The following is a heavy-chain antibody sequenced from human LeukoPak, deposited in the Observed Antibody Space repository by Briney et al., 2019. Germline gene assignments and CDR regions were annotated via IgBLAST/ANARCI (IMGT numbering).Heavy chain of an antibody. CDR2: IYSGGST. CDR3: ARAYSSSWDFDY. J-gene: IGHJ4*02. V-gene: IGHV3-66*01. Sequence: GGSLRLSCAASGFKIDDYYMSWVRQAPGKGLEWVSVIYSGGSTYYADSVKGRFTISRDNSKNTLYLQMNSLRAEDTAVYYCARAYSSSWDFDYWGQGTLVTVSS. CDR1: GFKIDDYY. D-gene: IGHD6-13*01.